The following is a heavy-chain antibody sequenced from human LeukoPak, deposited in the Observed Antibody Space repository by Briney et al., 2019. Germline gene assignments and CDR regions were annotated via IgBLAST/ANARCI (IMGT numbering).Heavy chain of an antibody. D-gene: IGHD2-2*01. CDR3: ARQYCSSTSCSFDY. V-gene: IGHV4-59*01. CDR2: IYYSGST. CDR1: GGSISSYY. Sequence: SETLSLTCTVSGGSISSYYWSWMRQPPGKGLEWIGYIYYSGSTNYNPSLKSRVTISVDTSKNQFSLKLSSVTAADTAAYYCARQYCSSTSCSFDYWGQGTLVTVSS. J-gene: IGHJ4*02.